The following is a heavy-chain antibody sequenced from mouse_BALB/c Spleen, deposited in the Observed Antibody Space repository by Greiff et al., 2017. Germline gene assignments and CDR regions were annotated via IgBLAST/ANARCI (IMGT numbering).Heavy chain of an antibody. CDR3: ARQGIYYGNYPDY. Sequence: EVNVVESGGGLVKLGGSLKLSCAASGFTFSSYYMSWVRQTPEKRLELVAAINSNGGSTYYPDTVKGRFTISRDNAKNTLYLQMSSLKSEDTALYYCARQGIYYGNYPDYWGQGTTLTVSS. V-gene: IGHV5-6-2*01. CDR2: INSNGGST. CDR1: GFTFSSYY. J-gene: IGHJ2*01. D-gene: IGHD2-1*01.